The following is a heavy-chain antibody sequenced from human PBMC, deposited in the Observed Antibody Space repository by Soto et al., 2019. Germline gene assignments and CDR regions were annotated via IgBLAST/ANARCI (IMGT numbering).Heavy chain of an antibody. J-gene: IGHJ5*02. Sequence: PSETLSLTCTVSGGSISSSSYYWGWIRQPPGKGLEWIGSIYYSGSTYYNPSLKSRVTISVDTSKNQFSLKLSSVTAADTAVYYCARRQVTTGPNWFDPWGQGTLVTVSS. D-gene: IGHD4-17*01. CDR1: GGSISSSSYY. CDR3: ARRQVTTGPNWFDP. V-gene: IGHV4-39*01. CDR2: IYYSGST.